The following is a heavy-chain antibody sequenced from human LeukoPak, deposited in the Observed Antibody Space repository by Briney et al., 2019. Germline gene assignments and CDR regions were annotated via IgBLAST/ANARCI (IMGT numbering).Heavy chain of an antibody. V-gene: IGHV1-46*01. CDR1: GYTFTSYY. D-gene: IGHD3-22*01. CDR3: ARCPYYYDSSGYRRDFDY. CDR2: INPSGGST. J-gene: IGHJ4*02. Sequence: ASVKVSCKASGYTFTSYYMHWVRQAPGQGLEWMGIINPSGGSTSYAQKFQGRVTMTRDTSTSTVYMELSSLRSEDTAVYYCARCPYYYDSSGYRRDFDYWGQGTLVTVSS.